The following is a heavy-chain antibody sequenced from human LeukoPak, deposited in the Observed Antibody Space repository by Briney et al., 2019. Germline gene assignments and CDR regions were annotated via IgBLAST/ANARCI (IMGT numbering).Heavy chain of an antibody. Sequence: SVKVSCKDSGGTFSSYAISWVRQAPGQGLERMGRIIPILGIANYAQKFQGRVTITADKSTSTAYMELSSLRSEDTAVYYCARVGIAAEYGMDVWGQGTTVTVSS. V-gene: IGHV1-69*04. CDR2: IIPILGIA. CDR1: GGTFSSYA. J-gene: IGHJ6*02. CDR3: ARVGIAAEYGMDV. D-gene: IGHD6-13*01.